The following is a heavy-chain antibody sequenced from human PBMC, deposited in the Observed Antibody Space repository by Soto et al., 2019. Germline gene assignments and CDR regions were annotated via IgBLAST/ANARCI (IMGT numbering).Heavy chain of an antibody. CDR2: IYNDGST. J-gene: IGHJ4*02. CDR1: GFIVSTSY. V-gene: IGHV3-66*01. CDR3: ARDSYTRY. Sequence: EVQLVESGGGLVQPGGSLRLSCAASGFIVSTSYMSWVRQAPGKGLEWVSMIYNDGSTHYADSVKGRFTISRDDSKNTLYLQILSLRAEDTAVYYCARDSYTRYWGQGTLVTVSS. D-gene: IGHD4-4*01.